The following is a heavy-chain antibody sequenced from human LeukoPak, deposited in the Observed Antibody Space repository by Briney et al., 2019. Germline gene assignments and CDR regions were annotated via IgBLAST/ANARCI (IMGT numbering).Heavy chain of an antibody. J-gene: IGHJ5*02. D-gene: IGHD2-15*01. V-gene: IGHV4-59*12. CDR1: GGPISSYY. CDR3: ARDVGGVVAATLNWFDP. Sequence: SETLSLTCTVSGGPISSYYWSWIRQPPGKGLEWIGYIYYSGSTNYNPSLKSRVTISVDTSKNQFSLKLSSVTAADTAVYYCARDVGGVVAATLNWFDPWGQGTLVTVSS. CDR2: IYYSGST.